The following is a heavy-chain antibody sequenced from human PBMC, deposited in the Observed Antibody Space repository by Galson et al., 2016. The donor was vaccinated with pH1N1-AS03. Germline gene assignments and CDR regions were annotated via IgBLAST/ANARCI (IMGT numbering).Heavy chain of an antibody. J-gene: IGHJ6*03. V-gene: IGHV3-9*01. Sequence: SLRLSCAASGFSFDSYAMSWVRQSPGKGLEWVSGISWNGFNTDYGDSVKGRFTISRDNARNSLFLQMDSLRPEDTALYYCAKAYSTYYYYMDVWGKGTTVTVSS. D-gene: IGHD2/OR15-2a*01. CDR3: AKAYSTYYYYMDV. CDR2: ISWNGFNT. CDR1: GFSFDSYA.